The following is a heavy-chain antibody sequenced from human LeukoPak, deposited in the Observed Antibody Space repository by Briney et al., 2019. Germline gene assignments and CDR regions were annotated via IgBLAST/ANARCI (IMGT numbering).Heavy chain of an antibody. J-gene: IGHJ4*02. CDR2: VYYSGST. CDR1: GGSISTYY. V-gene: IGHV4-59*01. CDR3: ARGRDFWSGYSFDY. D-gene: IGHD3-3*01. Sequence: SETLSLTCTVSGGSISTYYWSWVRQPSGKGLEWIGYVYYSGSTEYNPSLKSRVTISVDTSKIQFSLKLNSVTAADTAVYYCARGRDFWSGYSFDYWGQGTLVTVSS.